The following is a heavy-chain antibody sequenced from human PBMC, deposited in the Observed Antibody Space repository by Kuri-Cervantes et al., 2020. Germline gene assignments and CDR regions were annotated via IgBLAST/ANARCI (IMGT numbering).Heavy chain of an antibody. J-gene: IGHJ6*03. D-gene: IGHD5-18*01. Sequence: GGSLRLSCAASGFTFSSYDMHWVRQATGKGLEWVSAIGTAGDTYYPGSVKGRFTISRDNSKNTLHLQMNSLRTEDTAVYYCAQVQAAGYSYGHYYMDVWGKGTTVTVSS. CDR3: AQVQAAGYSYGHYYMDV. CDR2: IGTAGDT. V-gene: IGHV3-13*01. CDR1: GFTFSSYD.